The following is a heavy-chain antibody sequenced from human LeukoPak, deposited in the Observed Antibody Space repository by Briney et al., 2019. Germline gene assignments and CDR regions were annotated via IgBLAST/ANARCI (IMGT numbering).Heavy chain of an antibody. J-gene: IGHJ6*03. V-gene: IGHV4-34*01. CDR1: GGSFSGYY. D-gene: IGHD6-6*01. CDR2: INHSGST. CDR3: ARAVEGEYSSSSWGYYYYMDV. Sequence: SETLSLTCAVYGGSFSGYYWSWIRQPPGKVLEWIGEINHSGSTNYNPSLKSRVTISVDTSKNQFSLKLSSVTAADTAVYYCARAVEGEYSSSSWGYYYYMDVWGKGTTVTVSS.